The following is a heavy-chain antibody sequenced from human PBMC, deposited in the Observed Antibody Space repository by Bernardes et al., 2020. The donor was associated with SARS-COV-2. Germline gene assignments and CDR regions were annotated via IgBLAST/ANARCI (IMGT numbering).Heavy chain of an antibody. CDR3: AKDAVTKIVMVTTRGDYFDY. CDR1: GFTFSSYG. D-gene: IGHD3-22*01. Sequence: GGSLRLSCAASGFTFSSYGMHWVRQAPGKGLEWVAVISYDGSNKYYADSVKGRFTISRDNSKNTLYLQMNSLRAEDTAVYYCAKDAVTKIVMVTTRGDYFDYGGQGTLVTVSS. CDR2: ISYDGSNK. J-gene: IGHJ4*02. V-gene: IGHV3-30*18.